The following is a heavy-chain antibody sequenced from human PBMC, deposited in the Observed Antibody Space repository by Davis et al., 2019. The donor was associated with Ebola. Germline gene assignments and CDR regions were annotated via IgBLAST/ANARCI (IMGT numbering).Heavy chain of an antibody. J-gene: IGHJ6*04. Sequence: HSQTLSLTCAISGDSVSSGGWNWIRQSPSRGLEWLGRTYYNSKWYNDYAVSVKSRITINPDTSKNQFSLQLNSVTPEDTAMYYCVRGWGRTGLGVWGEGTTVTVSS. CDR3: VRGWGRTGLGV. CDR1: GDSVSSGG. D-gene: IGHD1-26*01. V-gene: IGHV6-1*01. CDR2: TYYNSKWYN.